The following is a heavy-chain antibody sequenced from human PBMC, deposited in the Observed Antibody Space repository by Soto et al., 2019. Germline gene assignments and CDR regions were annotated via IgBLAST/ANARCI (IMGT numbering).Heavy chain of an antibody. CDR2: IYYSGST. Sequence: SETLSLTCTVSGGSISNYYWSWIRQPPGKGLEWIGYIYYSGSTNYNPSLKSRVTISLDTSKNQFSLKLISMTAADTAVYYCARESYYGSGATVVAYWGQGTLVTVSS. D-gene: IGHD3-10*01. J-gene: IGHJ4*02. CDR1: GGSISNYY. V-gene: IGHV4-4*08. CDR3: ARESYYGSGATVVAY.